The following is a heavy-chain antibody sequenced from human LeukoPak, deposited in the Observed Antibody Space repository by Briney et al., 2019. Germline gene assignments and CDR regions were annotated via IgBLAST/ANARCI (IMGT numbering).Heavy chain of an antibody. CDR2: ITGSGSST. CDR3: AREWFDFDY. V-gene: IGHV3-23*01. D-gene: IGHD3-22*01. CDR1: GVTFSKHA. J-gene: IGHJ4*02. Sequence: QTGGSLRLSCAASGVTFSKHAMTWVRQAPGKGLEWVSEITGSGSSTYYADSVKGRFTISRDNSKNTMFLQMNSVRAEDTATYYCAREWFDFDYWGQGILVTVSS.